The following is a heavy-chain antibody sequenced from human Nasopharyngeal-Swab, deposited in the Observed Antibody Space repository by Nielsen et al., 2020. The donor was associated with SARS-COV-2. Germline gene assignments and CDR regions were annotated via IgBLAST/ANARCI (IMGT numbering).Heavy chain of an antibody. CDR1: GFRDYS. J-gene: IGHJ6*02. V-gene: IGHV3-21*01. D-gene: IGHD2-15*01. Sequence: GESLKISCVDSGFRDYSMNWVRQAPGKGWEWVSSISSSSSHIYYADSVKGRFTISRDSAKNSLYLQMNNLRAEATAVYYCARGYCSSGSCYAKHYGMDVWGQGTTVTVSS. CDR3: ARGYCSSGSCYAKHYGMDV. CDR2: ISSSSSHI.